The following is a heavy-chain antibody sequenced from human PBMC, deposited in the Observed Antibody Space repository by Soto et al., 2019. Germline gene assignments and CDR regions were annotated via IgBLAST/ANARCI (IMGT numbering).Heavy chain of an antibody. V-gene: IGHV3-23*01. J-gene: IGHJ4*02. CDR1: GFXFSSYA. D-gene: IGHD4-17*01. CDR3: AKFLKMTTVTPEFDY. CDR2: ISGSGGST. Sequence: GXLRLSCASSGFXFSSYALIWVRHAPGKGLEWVSAISGSGGSTYYADSVKGRFTISSDNSKKTLYLQMNSMRAEDTAVYYCAKFLKMTTVTPEFDYWGQGTLVTVSS.